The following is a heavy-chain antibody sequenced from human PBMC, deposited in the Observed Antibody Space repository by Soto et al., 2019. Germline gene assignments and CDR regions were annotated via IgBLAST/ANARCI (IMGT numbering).Heavy chain of an antibody. Sequence: SETLPLTWAVEGGTFSGYDWTWIRQPPGTGLEWIGEINHSGSTNYNPSLKSRVTISVDTSKNQFSLKLTSVTAADTAVYYCARDKITGLFDYWGQGTLVTVSS. CDR3: ARDKITGLFDY. J-gene: IGHJ4*02. CDR2: INHSGST. CDR1: GGTFSGYD. D-gene: IGHD2-8*02. V-gene: IGHV4-34*01.